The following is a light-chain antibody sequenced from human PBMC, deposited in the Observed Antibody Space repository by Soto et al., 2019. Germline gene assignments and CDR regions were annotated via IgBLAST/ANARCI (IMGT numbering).Light chain of an antibody. J-gene: IGKJ1*01. CDR3: QQRSNWPPTWT. Sequence: EVVLTQSPATLSLSPGERATLSCRASQSLSGYLAWYQQKPGQAPRLLIYDASNRATGIPARFSGSGSGTDFTLTSSSLEPEDFAVYYCQQRSNWPPTWTFGQGTKVEIK. V-gene: IGKV3-11*01. CDR1: QSLSGY. CDR2: DAS.